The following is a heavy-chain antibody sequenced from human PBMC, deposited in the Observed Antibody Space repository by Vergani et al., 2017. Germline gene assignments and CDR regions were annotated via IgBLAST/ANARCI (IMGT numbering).Heavy chain of an antibody. J-gene: IGHJ6*02. Sequence: QVQLVESGGGVVQPGRSLRLSCAASGFSFSSFGFHWVRQAPGKGLEWVAFIHYDGSHEYYIDSVKGRFTISRDNSKNTLILQMNGLRAEDTAVYYCAKEGAWIQLWQEYYGMDVWGQGTTVTVSS. CDR2: IHYDGSHE. CDR1: GFSFSSFG. D-gene: IGHD5-18*01. V-gene: IGHV3-30*02. CDR3: AKEGAWIQLWQEYYGMDV.